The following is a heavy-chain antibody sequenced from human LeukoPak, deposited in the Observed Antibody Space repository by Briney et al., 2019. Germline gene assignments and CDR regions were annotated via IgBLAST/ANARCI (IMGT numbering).Heavy chain of an antibody. V-gene: IGHV3-7*03. D-gene: IGHD6-13*01. CDR3: ARGIAGGAFDI. J-gene: IGHJ3*02. Sequence: GGSLRLSCAASGFTFSSYWMSWVRQAPGKGLERVANIKQDGSEKYYVDSVKGRFTISRDNAKNSLYLQMNSLRAEDTAVYYCARGIAGGAFDIWGQGTMVTVSS. CDR1: GFTFSSYW. CDR2: IKQDGSEK.